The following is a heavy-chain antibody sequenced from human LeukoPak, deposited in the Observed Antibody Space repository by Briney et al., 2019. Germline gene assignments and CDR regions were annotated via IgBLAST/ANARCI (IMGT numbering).Heavy chain of an antibody. Sequence: GGSLRLSCAASGFTVSSNYMSWVRQAPGKGLEWVSVIYSGGNTFYADSVKGRFTISRDDSKNTEYLQKSTRRAEDTAGYNCARDSVEATERVAYGYWGQGTLVTVSS. CDR1: GFTVSSNY. CDR3: ARDSVEATERVAYGY. V-gene: IGHV3-66*01. J-gene: IGHJ4*02. CDR2: IYSGGNT. D-gene: IGHD2-21*01.